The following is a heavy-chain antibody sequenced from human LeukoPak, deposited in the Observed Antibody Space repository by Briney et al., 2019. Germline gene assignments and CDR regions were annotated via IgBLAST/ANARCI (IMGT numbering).Heavy chain of an antibody. CDR3: ARASTFRGLCGGDCSFDY. V-gene: IGHV1-2*02. CDR1: GYTFTGYY. Sequence: ASVKVSCKASGYTFTGYYMHWVRQAPGQGLEWMGWINPNRGGTNYAQKFQGRVTMTRDTSISTAYMELSRLRSDDTAMYYCARASTFRGLCGGDCSFDYWGQGTLVTVSS. CDR2: INPNRGGT. D-gene: IGHD2-21*01. J-gene: IGHJ4*02.